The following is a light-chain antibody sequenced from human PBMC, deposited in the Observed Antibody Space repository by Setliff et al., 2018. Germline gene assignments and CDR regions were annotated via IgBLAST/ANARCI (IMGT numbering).Light chain of an antibody. Sequence: QSVLTQPASVSGSPGQSITISCTGTSSDVGGYNYVSWYQQHPGKAPKLMIYEVSDRPSGVSNRFSGSKSGNTASLTISGLQAEDGADYYCQSYDISLSGYVFGTGTKVTVL. CDR1: SSDVGGYNY. J-gene: IGLJ1*01. CDR3: QSYDISLSGYV. V-gene: IGLV2-14*01. CDR2: EVS.